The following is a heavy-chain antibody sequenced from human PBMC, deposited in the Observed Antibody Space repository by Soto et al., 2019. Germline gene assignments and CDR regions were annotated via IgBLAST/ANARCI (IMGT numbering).Heavy chain of an antibody. Sequence: QVQLQESGPGLVKPSETLSLTCTVSGASISSYHWSWIRQTPGKGLEWIGYIYYSGSSNYNRSLTRRVTFSVDTSKNQVSLKLSSVTAADTGVYYCAAAVPAEYVFPYYYMDVWGKGTTVTVSS. V-gene: IGHV4-59*01. CDR1: GASISSYH. D-gene: IGHD3-16*01. CDR2: IYYSGSS. CDR3: AAAVPAEYVFPYYYMDV. J-gene: IGHJ6*03.